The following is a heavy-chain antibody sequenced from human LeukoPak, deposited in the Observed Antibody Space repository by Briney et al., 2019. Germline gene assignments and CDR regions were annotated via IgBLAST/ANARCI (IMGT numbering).Heavy chain of an antibody. Sequence: VGSLRLSCAASGVTSSSDWTSGGREAPGGGLGWVANIKQDGSEKYYVDSVKGRFTISRDNAKNSLFLQMNSLRVEDTAVYYCARNWGGSDYWGQGTLVTVSS. J-gene: IGHJ4*02. CDR1: GVTSSSDW. D-gene: IGHD7-27*01. CDR2: IKQDGSEK. CDR3: ARNWGGSDY. V-gene: IGHV3-7*01.